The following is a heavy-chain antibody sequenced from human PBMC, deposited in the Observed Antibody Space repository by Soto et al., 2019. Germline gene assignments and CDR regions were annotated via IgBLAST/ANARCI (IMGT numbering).Heavy chain of an antibody. D-gene: IGHD2-2*01. CDR3: ARQACSSTSCYVGWFDP. V-gene: IGHV1-69*02. CDR2: IIPILGIA. CDR1: GGTFSSYT. Sequence: QVQLVQSGAEVKKPGSSVKVSCKASGGTFSSYTISWVRQAPGQGLEWMGRIIPILGIANYAQKFQGRVTITADKSTSTAYMELSSLSSEDTAVYYCARQACSSTSCYVGWFDPWGQGTLVTVSS. J-gene: IGHJ5*02.